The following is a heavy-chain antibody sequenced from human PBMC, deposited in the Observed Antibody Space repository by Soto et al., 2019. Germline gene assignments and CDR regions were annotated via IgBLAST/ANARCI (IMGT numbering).Heavy chain of an antibody. V-gene: IGHV1-8*01. CDR2: MNPNSGNT. J-gene: IGHJ5*02. CDR3: ARERSAAGTGWFDP. D-gene: IGHD6-13*01. Sequence: VASVKVSCKASGYTFTSYDINWVRQATGQGLEWMGWMNPNSGNTGYAQKFQGRVTMTRNTSISTAYMDLSSLRSEDTAVYYCARERSAAGTGWFDPWGQGTLVTVSS. CDR1: GYTFTSYD.